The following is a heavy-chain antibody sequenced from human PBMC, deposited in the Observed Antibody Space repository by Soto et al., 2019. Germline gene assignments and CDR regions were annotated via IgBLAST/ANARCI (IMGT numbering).Heavy chain of an antibody. CDR2: ISGYNGNT. CDR1: GYTFTSYG. J-gene: IGHJ4*02. CDR3: ARGLLGLGSGYYFDY. Sequence: QVQLVQSGAEVKKPGASVKVSCKASGYTFTSYGISWVRQAPGQGLEWMGWISGYNGNTNYAQKLQGRVTMTTDTSTSTAYMELRSMRSDDTAVYYCARGLLGLGSGYYFDYWGQGTLVTVSS. V-gene: IGHV1-18*01. D-gene: IGHD2-21*01.